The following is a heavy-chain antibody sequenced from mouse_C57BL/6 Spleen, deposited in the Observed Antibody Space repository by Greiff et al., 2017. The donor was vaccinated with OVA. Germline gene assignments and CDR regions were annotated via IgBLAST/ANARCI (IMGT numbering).Heavy chain of an antibody. CDR1: GYSITSGYY. Sequence: VQLKESGPGLVKPSQSLSLTCSVTGYSITSGYYWNWIRQFPGNKLEWMGYISYDGSNNYNPSLNNRISITRDTSKNQFFLKLNSVTTEDTATYYCARDLLRRGYFDVWGTGTTVTVSS. J-gene: IGHJ1*03. D-gene: IGHD1-1*01. CDR3: ARDLLRRGYFDV. CDR2: ISYDGSN. V-gene: IGHV3-6*01.